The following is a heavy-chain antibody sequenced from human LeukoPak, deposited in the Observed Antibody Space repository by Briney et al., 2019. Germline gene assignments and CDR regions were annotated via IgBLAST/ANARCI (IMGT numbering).Heavy chain of an antibody. J-gene: IGHJ6*03. D-gene: IGHD2-2*01. CDR1: GGSISSYY. Sequence: SETLSLTCTVSGGSISSYYWSWIRQPPGKGLEWIGYIYHSGSTYYNPSLKSRVTISVDTSKNQFSLKLSSVTAADTAVYYCAGRVYCSSTSCYHYYYMDVWGKGTTVTVSS. CDR2: IYHSGST. V-gene: IGHV4-59*04. CDR3: AGRVYCSSTSCYHYYYMDV.